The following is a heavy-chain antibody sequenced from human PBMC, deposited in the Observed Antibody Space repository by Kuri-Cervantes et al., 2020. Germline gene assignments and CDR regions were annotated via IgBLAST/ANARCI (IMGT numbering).Heavy chain of an antibody. J-gene: IGHJ4*02. CDR1: GDTFSSYA. D-gene: IGHD2-2*02. CDR2: INPNSGGT. Sequence: VSVKVSCKASGDTFSSYAISWVRQAPGQGLEWMGWINPNSGGTNYAQKFQGRVTMTRNTSISTAYMELSSLRSEDTAVYYCARGYCSSTSCYIDYWGQGTLVTVSS. CDR3: ARGYCSSTSCYIDY. V-gene: IGHV1-8*02.